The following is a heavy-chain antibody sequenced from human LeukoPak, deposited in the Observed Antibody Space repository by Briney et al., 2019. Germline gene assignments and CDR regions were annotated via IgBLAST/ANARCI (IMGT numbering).Heavy chain of an antibody. CDR2: IYYSGST. Sequence: PGGSLRLSCAASGFTFSGSAMHWVRQASGKGLEWVGYIYYSGSTNYNPSLKSRVTISVDTSKNQFSLTLRSVTAADTAVYYCARGVVEGYWFDPWGQGTLVTVSS. V-gene: IGHV4-59*01. CDR3: ARGVVEGYWFDP. CDR1: GFTFSGSA. J-gene: IGHJ5*02. D-gene: IGHD3-3*01.